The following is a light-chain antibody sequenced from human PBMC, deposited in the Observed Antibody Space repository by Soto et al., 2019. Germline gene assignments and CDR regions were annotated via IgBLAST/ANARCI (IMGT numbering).Light chain of an antibody. Sequence: EIVLTQSPATLSLSPGERATLSCRASQSISSSYLAWYQQKPGQAPRLLIFGTSSRAAGIPDRFSGTGSGTDFTLTVSRLEPADIAVYYCQQYASSPETFGQGTKVEIK. CDR3: QQYASSPET. CDR2: GTS. J-gene: IGKJ1*01. V-gene: IGKV3-20*01. CDR1: QSISSSY.